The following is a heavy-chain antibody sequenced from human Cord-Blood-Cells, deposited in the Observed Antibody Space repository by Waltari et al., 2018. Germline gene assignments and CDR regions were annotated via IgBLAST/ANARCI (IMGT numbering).Heavy chain of an antibody. CDR1: GYTFTDYY. J-gene: IGHJ3*02. CDR2: VDPEDGET. CDR3: ATIAYCGGDCYDAFDI. Sequence: EVQLVQSGAEVKKPGATVKISCKVSGYTFTDYYMHWVQQAPGKGLEWMDIVDPEDGETIYAEKYQGRVTITADTSTDTAYMELSSLRSEDTAVYYCATIAYCGGDCYDAFDIWGQGTMVTVSS. V-gene: IGHV1-69-2*01. D-gene: IGHD2-21*02.